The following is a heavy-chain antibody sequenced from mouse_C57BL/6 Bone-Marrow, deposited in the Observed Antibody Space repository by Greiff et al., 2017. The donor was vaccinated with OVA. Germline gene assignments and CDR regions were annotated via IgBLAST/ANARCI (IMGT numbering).Heavy chain of an antibody. V-gene: IGHV5-16*01. Sequence: EVKLVESEGGLAQPGSSMKLSCTASGFTFSDYYMAWVRQVPEKGLEWVANINHDGSSTYYLDSLKSRFIIPRDNAKNIQYLQMSSLKSEDTATYCCARDDVITSTYFDVWGTGTTVTVSS. CDR3: ARDDVITSTYFDV. CDR1: GFTFSDYY. CDR2: INHDGSST. D-gene: IGHD1-1*01. J-gene: IGHJ1*03.